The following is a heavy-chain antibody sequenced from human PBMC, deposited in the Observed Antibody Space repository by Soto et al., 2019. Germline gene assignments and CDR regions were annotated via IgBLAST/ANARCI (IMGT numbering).Heavy chain of an antibody. D-gene: IGHD2-15*01. J-gene: IGHJ5*02. CDR2: IIPILGIA. Sequence: QVQLVQSGAEVKKPGSSVKVSCKASGGTFSSYTISWVRQAPGQGLEWMGRIIPILGIASYAQKFQGRVTITADKSTSTAYMELSSLRSEDTAVYYCARDNTPGYCSGGSCSNWFDPWGQGTLVTVSS. CDR3: ARDNTPGYCSGGSCSNWFDP. V-gene: IGHV1-69*08. CDR1: GGTFSSYT.